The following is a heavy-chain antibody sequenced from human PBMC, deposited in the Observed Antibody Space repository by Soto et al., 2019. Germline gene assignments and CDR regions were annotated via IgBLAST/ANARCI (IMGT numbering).Heavy chain of an antibody. CDR1: GFTIRSYW. J-gene: IGHJ4*02. Sequence: SLRLSCAASGFTIRSYWMNRVRQAPGKGLEWVSYISSSSSTIYYADSVKGRFTISRDNAKNSLYLQMNSLRAEDTAVYSCARDLRYFHPWDYWGQGTLDPVSS. D-gene: IGHD3-9*01. V-gene: IGHV3-48*01. CDR3: ARDLRYFHPWDY. CDR2: ISSSSSTI.